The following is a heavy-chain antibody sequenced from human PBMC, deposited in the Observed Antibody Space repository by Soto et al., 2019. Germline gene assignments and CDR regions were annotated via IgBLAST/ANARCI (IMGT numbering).Heavy chain of an antibody. V-gene: IGHV4-39*01. CDR1: GGSISSSSYY. CDR3: ARRGSSSWYGY. D-gene: IGHD6-13*01. CDR2: IYYSGST. Sequence: QLQLQESGPGLVKPSETLSLTCTVSGGSISSSSYYWGWIRQPPGKGLEWIGRIYYSGSTYYNPPLKSRVTISVDTSKNQFSLKLSSVTAADTAVYYCARRGSSSWYGYWGQGTLVTVSS. J-gene: IGHJ4*02.